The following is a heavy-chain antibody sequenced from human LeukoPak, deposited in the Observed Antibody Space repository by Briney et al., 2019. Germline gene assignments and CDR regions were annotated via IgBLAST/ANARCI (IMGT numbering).Heavy chain of an antibody. D-gene: IGHD3-3*01. CDR2: ISWNSGSM. V-gene: IGHV3-9*01. CDR1: GFTFDDYA. Sequence: PGGSLRLSCAASGFTFDDYAMHWVRQAPGKGLEWVSGISWNSGSMGYADSVKGRFTISRDNAKNSLYLQMNSLRAEDTASYYCAKDYHYDRTYFDYWGQGTLVTVSS. CDR3: AKDYHYDRTYFDY. J-gene: IGHJ4*02.